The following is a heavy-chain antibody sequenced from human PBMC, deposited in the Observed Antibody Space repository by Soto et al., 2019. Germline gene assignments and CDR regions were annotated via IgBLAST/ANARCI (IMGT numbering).Heavy chain of an antibody. J-gene: IGHJ3*02. V-gene: IGHV1-58*02. CDR3: AASFTVTTDAFDI. CDR1: WFTFSGSG. CDR2: IVVGSGNT. D-gene: IGHD4-17*01. Sequence: GAPGKVSCKGSWFTFSGSGMQGGGQARGQRLEWIGWIVVGSGNTNYAQKFQERVTITRDMSTSTAYMELSSLRSEDTAVYYCAASFTVTTDAFDIWGQGTMVTVSS.